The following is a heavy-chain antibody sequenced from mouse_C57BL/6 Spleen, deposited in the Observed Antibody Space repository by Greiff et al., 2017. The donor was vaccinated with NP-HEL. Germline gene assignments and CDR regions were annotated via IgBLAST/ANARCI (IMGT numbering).Heavy chain of an antibody. Sequence: QVQLKQSGAELVRPGASVTLSCKASGYTFTDYEMHWVKQTPVHGLEWIGAIDPETGGTAYNQKFKGKAILTADKSSRTAYMELRSLTSEDSAVYYCTRHYSNPFAYWGQGTLVTVSA. CDR2: IDPETGGT. V-gene: IGHV1-15*01. D-gene: IGHD2-5*01. CDR3: TRHYSNPFAY. CDR1: GYTFTDYE. J-gene: IGHJ3*01.